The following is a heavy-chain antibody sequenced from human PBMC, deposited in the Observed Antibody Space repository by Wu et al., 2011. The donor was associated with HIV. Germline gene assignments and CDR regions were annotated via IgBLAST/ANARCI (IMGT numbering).Heavy chain of an antibody. CDR3: ARSWGPVPVDTQVYYYYYYMDV. CDR2: IIPIFGTP. D-gene: IGHD2-2*01. J-gene: IGHJ6*03. Sequence: QVQLVQSGAEEKKPGSSVKVSCKSSGGTFSSYAISWVRQAPGQGLEWLGGIIPIFGTPNYAHKFQGRVTITADKSTSTAYMALSSLTSEDTAVYYCARSWGPVPVDTQVYYYYYYMDVWGQRDHGSPSP. CDR1: GGTFSSYA. V-gene: IGHV1-69*06.